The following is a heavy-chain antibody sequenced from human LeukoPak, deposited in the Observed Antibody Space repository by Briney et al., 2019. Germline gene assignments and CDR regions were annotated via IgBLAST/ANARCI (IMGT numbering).Heavy chain of an antibody. V-gene: IGHV4-59*01. CDR3: ARKPVYYYYGMDV. Sequence: PSETLSLTCTVSGGSISSYYRSWIRQPPGEGLEWIGYIYYSGSTNYNPSLKSRVTISVDTSKNQFSLKLSSVTAADTAVYYCARKPVYYYYGMDVWGQGTTVTVSS. J-gene: IGHJ6*02. CDR2: IYYSGST. CDR1: GGSISSYY.